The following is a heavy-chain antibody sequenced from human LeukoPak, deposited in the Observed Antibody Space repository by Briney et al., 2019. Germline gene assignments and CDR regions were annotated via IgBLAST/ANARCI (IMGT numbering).Heavy chain of an antibody. CDR2: MNPYSGDR. D-gene: IGHD4-17*01. J-gene: IGHJ4*02. V-gene: IGHV1-8*03. CDR1: GYTFTSYH. CDR3: ARTTSLTASGYDY. Sequence: GASVKVSCKPSGYTFTSYHINWVRQATGQGLECMGWMNPYSGDRGYAQNFQGRVSITSDASIGTAYMELSSLRSGDTAVFFCARTTSLTASGYDYWGQGTLVTVSS.